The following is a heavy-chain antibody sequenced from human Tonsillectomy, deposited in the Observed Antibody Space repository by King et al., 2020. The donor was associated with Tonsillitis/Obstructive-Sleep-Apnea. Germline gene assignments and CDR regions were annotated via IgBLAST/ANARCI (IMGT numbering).Heavy chain of an antibody. CDR1: GFTFNNAW. CDR3: TTDALVVPAATDY. D-gene: IGHD2-2*01. Sequence: VQLVESGGGLVKPGGSLRLSCAASGFTFNNAWMNWVRQAPGKGLEWVGRIKSKTDGGTTDYAAPVEGRFTIPRDDSKNTLYLQMNSLKTEDTAVYYCTTDALVVPAATDYWGQGTLVTVSS. V-gene: IGHV3-15*07. CDR2: IKSKTDGGTT. J-gene: IGHJ4*02.